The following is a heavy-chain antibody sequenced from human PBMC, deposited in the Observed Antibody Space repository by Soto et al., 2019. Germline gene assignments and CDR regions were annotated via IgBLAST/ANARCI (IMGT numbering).Heavy chain of an antibody. CDR1: GYTFTSYG. V-gene: IGHV1-18*01. J-gene: IGHJ4*02. CDR3: ARSPYSGSLLLFDY. Sequence: ASVKVSCKASGYTFTSYGISWVRQAPGQGLEWMGWISAYNGNANYAQKLQGRVTMTTDTSTSTAYMELRSLRSDDTAVYYCARSPYSGSLLLFDYWGQGTLVTVSS. D-gene: IGHD1-26*01. CDR2: ISAYNGNA.